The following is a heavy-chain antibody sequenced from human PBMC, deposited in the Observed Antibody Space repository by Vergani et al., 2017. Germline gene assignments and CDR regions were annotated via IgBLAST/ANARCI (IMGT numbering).Heavy chain of an antibody. V-gene: IGHV1-69*01. CDR1: GGTFSSYA. Sequence: QVQLVQSGAEVKKPGSSVKVSCKASGGTFSSYAISWVRQAPGQGLEWMGGIIPIFGTANYAQKFQGRVTITADESTSTAYMELSSLRSEDTALYYCASTTYYYGSGSYIGCDYWGQGTLVTVSS. CDR3: ASTTYYYGSGSYIGCDY. CDR2: IIPIFGTA. D-gene: IGHD3-10*01. J-gene: IGHJ4*02.